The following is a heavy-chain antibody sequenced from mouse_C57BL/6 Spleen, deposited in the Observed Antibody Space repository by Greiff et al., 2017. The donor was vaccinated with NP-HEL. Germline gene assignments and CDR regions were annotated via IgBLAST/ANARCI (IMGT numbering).Heavy chain of an antibody. CDR2: ISSGSSTI. Sequence: EVQGVESGGGLVKPGGSLKLSCAASGFTFSDYGMHWVRQAPEKGLEWVAYISSGSSTIYYADTVKGRFTISRDNAKNTLFLQMTSLRSEDTAMYYCAMYDYDYAMDYWGQGTSVTVSS. V-gene: IGHV5-17*01. D-gene: IGHD2-4*01. CDR1: GFTFSDYG. CDR3: AMYDYDYAMDY. J-gene: IGHJ4*01.